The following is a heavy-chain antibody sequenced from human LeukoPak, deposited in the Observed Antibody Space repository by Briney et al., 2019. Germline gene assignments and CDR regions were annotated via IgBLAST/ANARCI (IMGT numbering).Heavy chain of an antibody. J-gene: IGHJ3*02. CDR2: IYNSGST. V-gene: IGHV4-59*01. Sequence: SQTLSLTCTVSGGSISSYYWSWIRQPPGKGQERIGDIYNSGSTNYNPSLKSRVTISVDTSKNQCPLKLSSVTDADTAVYYCARGGQRWLQFLGDIWGQGTMVTVPS. CDR1: GGSISSYY. D-gene: IGHD5-24*01. CDR3: ARGGQRWLQFLGDI.